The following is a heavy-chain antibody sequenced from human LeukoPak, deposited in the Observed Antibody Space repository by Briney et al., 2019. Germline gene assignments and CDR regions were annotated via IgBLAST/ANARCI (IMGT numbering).Heavy chain of an antibody. V-gene: IGHV3-7*01. CDR2: IKNDGSKK. J-gene: IGHJ3*02. CDR1: GFTFSNYW. CDR3: ARDSGYGGITGAFDI. D-gene: IGHD4-23*01. Sequence: GGSLRLSCAASGFTFSNYWMSWVRQAPGKGLEWVANIKNDGSKKYYVDSVKGRFTISRDNAKNSLYLQMNSLRAEDTAVYYCARDSGYGGITGAFDIWGQGTMVTVSS.